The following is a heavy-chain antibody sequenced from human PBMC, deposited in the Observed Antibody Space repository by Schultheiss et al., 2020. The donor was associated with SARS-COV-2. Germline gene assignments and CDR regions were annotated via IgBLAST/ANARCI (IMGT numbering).Heavy chain of an antibody. D-gene: IGHD3-10*01. Sequence: SETLSLTCAVYGGSFSGYYWSWIRQPPGKGLEWIGEINHGGRTNYNPPLKSRVTISVDTSKNQFSLRLKSVTAADTAVYYCASMVRGYYSGIDVWGQGRTVTVSS. CDR3: ASMVRGYYSGIDV. CDR1: GGSFSGYY. V-gene: IGHV4-34*01. CDR2: INHGGRT. J-gene: IGHJ6*02.